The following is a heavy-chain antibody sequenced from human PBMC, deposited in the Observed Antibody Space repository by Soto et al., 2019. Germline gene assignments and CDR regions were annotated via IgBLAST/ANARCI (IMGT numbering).Heavy chain of an antibody. D-gene: IGHD3-22*01. J-gene: IGHJ5*02. Sequence: ASVKVSCKASGYTFTSYYMHWVRQAPGQGLEWMGIINPSGGSTSYAQKFQGRVTMTRDTSTSTVYMELSSLRSEDTAVYYCARDRVFYGGDYDSSAPRAGFDPWGQGTLVTVSS. V-gene: IGHV1-46*01. CDR2: INPSGGST. CDR3: ARDRVFYGGDYDSSAPRAGFDP. CDR1: GYTFTSYY.